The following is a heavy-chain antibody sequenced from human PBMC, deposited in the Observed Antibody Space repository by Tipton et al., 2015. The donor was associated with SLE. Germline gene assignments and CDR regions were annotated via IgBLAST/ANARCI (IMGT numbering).Heavy chain of an antibody. V-gene: IGHV1-8*01. CDR1: GYTFTSYD. CDR2: MNPNSGNT. Sequence: QLVQSGPEVKKPGAAVKVSCKASGYTFTSYDINWVRQATGQGLEWMGWMNPNSGNTGYAQKFQGRATITRKTSISTAYMERSSLRSEATAVYYCARGPSWSGYYYYFDYWGQGTLVTVSS. J-gene: IGHJ4*02. CDR3: ARGPSWSGYYYYFDY. D-gene: IGHD3-3*01.